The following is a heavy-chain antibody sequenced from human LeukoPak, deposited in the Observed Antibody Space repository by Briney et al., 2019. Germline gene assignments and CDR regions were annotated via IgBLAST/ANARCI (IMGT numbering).Heavy chain of an antibody. CDR2: TSYDGSNK. V-gene: IGHV3-30*18. Sequence: GRSLRLSCAASGFTFSSCGMHWVRQAPGKGLEWVAVTSYDGSNKYYVESVKGRFTISRDNSKNTLYLQMNSLRAEDTAVYYCAKDYCSSTSCYADYWGQGTLVTVSS. D-gene: IGHD2-2*01. CDR1: GFTFSSCG. J-gene: IGHJ4*02. CDR3: AKDYCSSTSCYADY.